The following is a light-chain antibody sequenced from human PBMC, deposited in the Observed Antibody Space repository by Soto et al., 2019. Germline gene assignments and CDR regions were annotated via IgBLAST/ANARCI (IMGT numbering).Light chain of an antibody. CDR1: QSLFFSSTNKNF. J-gene: IGKJ4*01. V-gene: IGKV4-1*01. Sequence: DIVMTQSPDSLAVSLGERATINCKSSQSLFFSSTNKNFLAWYQQKPGQPPKLLIYWASTRESGVPDRFSGSGSGNDFTLTISNLQAEDVAVYYCKQYYYTHPTTFGGGTNVEIK. CDR2: WAS. CDR3: KQYYYTHPTT.